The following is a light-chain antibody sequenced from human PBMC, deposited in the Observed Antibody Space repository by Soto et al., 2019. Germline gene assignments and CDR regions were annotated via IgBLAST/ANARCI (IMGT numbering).Light chain of an antibody. V-gene: IGLV2-8*01. CDR3: SSYGGNNNYVI. CDR1: SSDIGAYNY. CDR2: EVT. Sequence: QSALTQPPSASGSPGQSVTISCSGTSSDIGAYNYVSWYQQHPGKAPKLLISEVTKRPSGVPDRFSGSKSGNTASLTVSGLQSDDEADYYCSSYGGNNNYVIFGGGTKVTVL. J-gene: IGLJ2*01.